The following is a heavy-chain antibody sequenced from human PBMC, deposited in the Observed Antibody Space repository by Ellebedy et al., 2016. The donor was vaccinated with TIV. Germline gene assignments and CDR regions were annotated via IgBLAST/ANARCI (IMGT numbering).Heavy chain of an antibody. CDR1: GFSFSSYW. D-gene: IGHD4-17*01. V-gene: IGHV3-7*01. Sequence: GGSLRLSCAVSGFSFSSYWMSWVRQPPGKGLEWVANINQDGSDKYYVDSVKGRFTISRDNAKNSLYLQVNSLRAEDTSVYYCATDGSYGDYRSPTHAFVMWGQGTMVAVSS. J-gene: IGHJ3*02. CDR3: ATDGSYGDYRSPTHAFVM. CDR2: INQDGSDK.